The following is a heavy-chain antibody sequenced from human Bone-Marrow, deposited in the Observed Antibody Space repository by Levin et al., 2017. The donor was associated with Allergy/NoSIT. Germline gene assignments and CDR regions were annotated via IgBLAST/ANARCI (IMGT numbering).Heavy chain of an antibody. V-gene: IGHV3-9*01. CDR2: ISWNSGSI. CDR1: GFTFDDYA. D-gene: IGHD4-17*01. CDR3: AKDYGDLLHAFDI. Sequence: SLKISCAASGFTFDDYAMHWVRQAPGKGLEWVSGISWNSGSIGYADSVKGRFTISRDNAKNSLYLQMNSLRAEDTALYYCAKDYGDLLHAFDIWGQGTMVTVSS. J-gene: IGHJ3*02.